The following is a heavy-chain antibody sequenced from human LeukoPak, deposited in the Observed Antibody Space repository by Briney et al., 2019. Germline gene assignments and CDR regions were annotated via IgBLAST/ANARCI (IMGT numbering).Heavy chain of an antibody. CDR3: ARDTPYYDFWSGSQVWYYYYGMDV. V-gene: IGHV3-23*01. Sequence: PGGSLRLSCAVSGFTFSSYAVSWVRQAPGKGLERVSAISGSGGSTYYADSVKGRFTISRDNSKNTLYLQMNSLRGEDTAVYYCARDTPYYDFWSGSQVWYYYYGMDVWGQGTTVTVSS. CDR1: GFTFSSYA. J-gene: IGHJ6*02. D-gene: IGHD3-3*01. CDR2: ISGSGGST.